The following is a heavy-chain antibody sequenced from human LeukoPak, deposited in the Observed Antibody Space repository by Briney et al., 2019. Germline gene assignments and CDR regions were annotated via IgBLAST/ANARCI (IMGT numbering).Heavy chain of an antibody. V-gene: IGHV4-34*01. CDR1: GGSFSGYY. J-gene: IGHJ4*02. CDR2: INHSGST. D-gene: IGHD6-13*01. CDR3: ARDGPYSSSWYVAY. Sequence: SETLSLTCAVYGGSFSGYYWSWIRQPPGKGLEWIGEINHSGSTNYNPSLKSRVTISVDTSKNQFSLKLSSVTAADTAVYYCARDGPYSSSWYVAYWGQGTLVTVSS.